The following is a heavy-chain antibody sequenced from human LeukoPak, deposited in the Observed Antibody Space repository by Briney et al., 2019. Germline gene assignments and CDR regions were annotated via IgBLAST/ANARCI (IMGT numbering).Heavy chain of an antibody. CDR1: GGSISSGDYY. J-gene: IGHJ3*02. CDR3: ARRIVVPAADDAFDI. CDR2: IYYSGST. V-gene: IGHV4-30-4*01. D-gene: IGHD2-2*01. Sequence: KPSETLSLTCTVSGGSISSGDYYWSWIRQPPGKGLEWIGYIYYSGSTYYNPSLKSRVTISVDTSKNQFSLKLSSVTAADTAVYYCARRIVVPAADDAFDIWGQGTMVTVSS.